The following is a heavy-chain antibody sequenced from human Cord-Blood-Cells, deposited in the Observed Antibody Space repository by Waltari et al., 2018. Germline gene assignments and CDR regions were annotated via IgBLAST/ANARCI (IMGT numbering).Heavy chain of an antibody. CDR1: GFTFSSYA. CDR3: ALPVAARDAFDI. Sequence: EVQLLESGGGLVQPGGSLRLSCAASGFTFSSYAMSWVRQAPGKGLEWVSGISGSGGSTYYADSVKGRFTISRDNSKNTLYLQMNSLRAEDTAVYYCALPVAARDAFDIWGQGTMVTVSS. CDR2: ISGSGGST. D-gene: IGHD6-6*01. J-gene: IGHJ3*02. V-gene: IGHV3-23*01.